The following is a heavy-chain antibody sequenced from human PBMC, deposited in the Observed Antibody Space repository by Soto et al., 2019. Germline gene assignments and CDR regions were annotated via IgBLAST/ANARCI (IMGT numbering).Heavy chain of an antibody. CDR3: ARHYGVAEDGTD. V-gene: IGHV5-51*01. J-gene: IGHJ4*02. CDR2: IYPGDSDT. D-gene: IGHD6-13*01. CDR1: GYSFTTNW. Sequence: GESLKISCKGSGYSFTTNWIGCVRQMPGKGLEWMGVIYPGDSDTRYSPSFQGQVAIAADKAINTAYLQWSSLKASDTAMYYCARHYGVAEDGTDWGQGTLVPVSS.